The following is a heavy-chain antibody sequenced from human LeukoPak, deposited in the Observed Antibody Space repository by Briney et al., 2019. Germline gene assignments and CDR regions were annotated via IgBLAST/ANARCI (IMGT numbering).Heavy chain of an antibody. CDR3: ARLRTYGDYAINY. Sequence: GESLKISCKGSGYSFATYWIGWVRQMPGKGLEWMGIIYPGDSDTRHSPPFQGQVTISADKSINTAYLQWSSLKASDTAMYYCARLRTYGDYAINYWGQGTLVTVSS. CDR2: IYPGDSDT. CDR1: GYSFATYW. D-gene: IGHD4-17*01. V-gene: IGHV5-51*01. J-gene: IGHJ4*02.